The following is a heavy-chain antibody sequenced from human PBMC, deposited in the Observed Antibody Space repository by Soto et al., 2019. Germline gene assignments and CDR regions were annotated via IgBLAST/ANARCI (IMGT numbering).Heavy chain of an antibody. D-gene: IGHD6-19*01. J-gene: IGHJ4*02. Sequence: GGSLRLSCAASGFTFSSYAMSWVRQAPGKGLEWVSAISGSGGSTYYADSVKGRFTISRDSSKNTLYLQMNSLRAEDTAVYYCAKDPSIAVVNIDYWGQGTLVTVSS. V-gene: IGHV3-23*01. CDR1: GFTFSSYA. CDR2: ISGSGGST. CDR3: AKDPSIAVVNIDY.